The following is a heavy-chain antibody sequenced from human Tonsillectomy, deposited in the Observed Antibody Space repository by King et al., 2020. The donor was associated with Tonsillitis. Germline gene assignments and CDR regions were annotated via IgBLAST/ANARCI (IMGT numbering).Heavy chain of an antibody. CDR3: ARGLGRVPTVDP. CDR2: ILHSGST. Sequence: VQLQQWGAGLLKPSETLSLTCAVYGGSFSGYYWSWIRQPPGKGLEWIGEILHSGSTNYNPSLKSRVIISVDPSKNQFSLKLNSVTAADTAVYFCARGLGRVPTVDPRGQGTLVTVSS. J-gene: IGHJ5*02. V-gene: IGHV4-34*01. CDR1: GGSFSGYY. D-gene: IGHD2-2*01.